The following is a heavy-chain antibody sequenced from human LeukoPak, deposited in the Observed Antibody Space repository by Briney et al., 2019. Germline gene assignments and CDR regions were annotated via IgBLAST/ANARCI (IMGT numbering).Heavy chain of an antibody. D-gene: IGHD3-22*01. CDR1: GYSFTSYG. J-gene: IGHJ3*02. CDR2: ISAYNGNT. Sequence: GASVKVSCKASGYSFTSYGISWVRQAPGQGLEWMGWISAYNGNTNYAQKLQGRITMTTDTSTSTAYMELRSLRSDDTAVYYCARRPYDSSGYYVSDAFDIWGQGTMVTVSS. V-gene: IGHV1-18*01. CDR3: ARRPYDSSGYYVSDAFDI.